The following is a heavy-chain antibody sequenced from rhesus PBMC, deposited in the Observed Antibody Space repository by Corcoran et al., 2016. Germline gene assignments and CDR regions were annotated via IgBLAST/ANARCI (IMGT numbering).Heavy chain of an antibody. Sequence: QVQLVQSGAEVKKPGASVKVSCKASGFTFGSYAISWVRQAPGQGLEWMGVIIPLVGITNYAEKLQGRVTITADTSTSIAYMELSSMRSEDTAVYYCAKNYYSGSYYSRDFDYWGQGVLVTVSS. CDR1: GFTFGSYA. V-gene: IGHV1-198*02. CDR3: AKNYYSGSYYSRDFDY. CDR2: IIPLVGIT. J-gene: IGHJ4*01. D-gene: IGHD3-16*01.